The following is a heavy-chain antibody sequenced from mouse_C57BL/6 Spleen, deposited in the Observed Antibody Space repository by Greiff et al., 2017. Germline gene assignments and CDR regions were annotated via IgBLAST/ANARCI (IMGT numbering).Heavy chain of an antibody. V-gene: IGHV1-81*01. J-gene: IGHJ2*01. CDR1: GYTFTSYG. D-gene: IGHD2-3*01. Sequence: QVQLQQSGAELARPGASVKLSCKASGYTFTSYGISWVKQRTGQGLEWIGEIYPRSGNTYYNEKFKGKATLTADKSSSTAYMELRSLTSEDSAVYYCARPIYDGYYGYYDYWGHGTTLTVAS. CDR2: IYPRSGNT. CDR3: ARPIYDGYYGYYDY.